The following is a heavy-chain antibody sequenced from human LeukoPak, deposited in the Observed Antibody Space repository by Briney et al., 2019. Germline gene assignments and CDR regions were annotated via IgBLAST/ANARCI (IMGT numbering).Heavy chain of an antibody. CDR1: GLTFSSYA. Sequence: GGSLRLSCAASGLTFSSYAMSWVRQAPGKGLEWVSAISGSGGSTYYADSVKGRFTISRDNSKNTLYLQMNSLRAEDTAIYYCAKAGPFWSGYYPFDYWGQGTLVTVSS. D-gene: IGHD3-3*01. V-gene: IGHV3-23*01. J-gene: IGHJ4*02. CDR3: AKAGPFWSGYYPFDY. CDR2: ISGSGGST.